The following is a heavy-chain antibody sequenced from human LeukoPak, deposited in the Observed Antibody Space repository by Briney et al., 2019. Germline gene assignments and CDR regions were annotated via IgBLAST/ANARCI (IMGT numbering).Heavy chain of an antibody. D-gene: IGHD3-22*01. J-gene: IGHJ4*02. Sequence: SVKVPCKASGGTFSSYAISWVRQAPGQGLEWMGRIIPIFGTANYAQKFQGRVTITTDESTSTAYMELSSLRSEDTAVYYCASGYYYDSSGYCDYWGQGTLVTVSS. CDR3: ASGYYYDSSGYCDY. CDR2: IIPIFGTA. CDR1: GGTFSSYA. V-gene: IGHV1-69*05.